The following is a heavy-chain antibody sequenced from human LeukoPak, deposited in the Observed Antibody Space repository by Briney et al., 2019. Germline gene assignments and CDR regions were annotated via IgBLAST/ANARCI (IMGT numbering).Heavy chain of an antibody. J-gene: IGHJ5*02. D-gene: IGHD2-2*03. V-gene: IGHV1-2*06. CDR3: ARAPGYCSSTSCPNWFDP. CDR2: INPNSGGT. Sequence: ASVKVSCKASGYTFTGYYMHWVRQAPGQGLEWMGRINPNSGGTNYAQKFQGRVTMTRDTSISTAYMELSRLRSDDTAVYYCARAPGYCSSTSCPNWFDPWGQGTLVTVSS. CDR1: GYTFTGYY.